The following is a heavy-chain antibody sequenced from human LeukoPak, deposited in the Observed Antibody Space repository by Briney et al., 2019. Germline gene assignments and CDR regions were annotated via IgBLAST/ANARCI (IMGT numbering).Heavy chain of an antibody. J-gene: IGHJ4*02. V-gene: IGHV3-48*03. CDR1: GFTFSSYE. CDR3: ARGGRGSPDYDFDT. CDR2: ISSSGTTI. D-gene: IGHD3-16*01. Sequence: PGGSLRLSCAASGFTFSSYEMNWVRQAPGKGLEWVSFISSSGTTIYYADSVKGRFTISRDNAKNSLYLQMNSLRAEDTAVYYCARGGRGSPDYDFDTGAREPWSPSPQ.